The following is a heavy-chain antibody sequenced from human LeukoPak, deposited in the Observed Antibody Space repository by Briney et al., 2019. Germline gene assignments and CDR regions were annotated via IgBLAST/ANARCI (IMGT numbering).Heavy chain of an antibody. J-gene: IGHJ4*02. D-gene: IGHD1-20*01. CDR1: GASISSGDYY. V-gene: IGHV4-30-4*01. CDR3: ARSYNWNDGFDY. Sequence: PSQTLSLTCTVSGASISSGDYYWSWIRQPPGKGLEWIGYIYYSGSTYYNPSLKSRVTISVDTSKDQFSLKLSSVTAADTAVYYCARSYNWNDGFDYWGQGTLVSVSS. CDR2: IYYSGST.